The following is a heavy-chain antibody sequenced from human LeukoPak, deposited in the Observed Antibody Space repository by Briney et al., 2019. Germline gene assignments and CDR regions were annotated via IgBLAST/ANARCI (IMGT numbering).Heavy chain of an antibody. V-gene: IGHV1-69*13. CDR3: ARDVVPAARMDV. CDR2: TIPIFGTA. Sequence: SVKVSCKASGGTFSSYAISWVRQAPGQGLEWMGGTIPIFGTANYAQKFQGRVTITADESTSTAYMELSSLRSEDTAVYYCARDVVPAARMDVWGKGTTVTVSS. CDR1: GGTFSSYA. D-gene: IGHD2-2*01. J-gene: IGHJ6*04.